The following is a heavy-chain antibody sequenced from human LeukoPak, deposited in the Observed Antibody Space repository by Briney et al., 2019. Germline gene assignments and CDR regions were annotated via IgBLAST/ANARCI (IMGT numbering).Heavy chain of an antibody. D-gene: IGHD6-13*01. CDR2: ISYDGSNK. CDR1: AFTFSNFW. CDR3: ARSYEAADPFDY. Sequence: GGSLRLSYAASAFTFSNFWMSWVRQAPGKGLEWVAVISYDGSNKYYADSVKGRFTISRDNSKNTLYLQMNSLRAEDTAVYYCARSYEAADPFDYWGQGTLVTVSS. V-gene: IGHV3-30-3*01. J-gene: IGHJ4*02.